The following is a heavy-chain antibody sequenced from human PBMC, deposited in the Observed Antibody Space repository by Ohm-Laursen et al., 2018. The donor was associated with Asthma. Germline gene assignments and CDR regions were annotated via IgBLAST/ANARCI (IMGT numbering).Heavy chain of an antibody. CDR1: GYTFSRYS. V-gene: IGHV3-21*01. CDR2: ISTASTFI. Sequence: LRLSCAAFGYTFSRYSIHWVRQVPGKGLEWVASISTASTFIYYADSVRGRFTTSRDNAKNSVYLQMNSLRAEDTALYYCARIGPEWELPGREYSLHHWGQGTQVTVSS. CDR3: ARIGPEWELPGREYSLHH. J-gene: IGHJ1*01. D-gene: IGHD1-26*01.